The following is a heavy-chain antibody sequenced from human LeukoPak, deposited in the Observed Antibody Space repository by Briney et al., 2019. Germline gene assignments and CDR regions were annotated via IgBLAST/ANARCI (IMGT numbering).Heavy chain of an antibody. CDR1: GFTFSSHW. Sequence: GGSLRLSCAASGFTFSSHWMSWVRQAPGKGLEWVSAISGSGDSAFYADSVKGRFTISRDNSKKTLYLQMNSLRAEDTAVYYCAKTRGYCSGGSCYSDYWGQGTLVTVSS. V-gene: IGHV3-23*01. J-gene: IGHJ4*02. D-gene: IGHD2-15*01. CDR3: AKTRGYCSGGSCYSDY. CDR2: ISGSGDSA.